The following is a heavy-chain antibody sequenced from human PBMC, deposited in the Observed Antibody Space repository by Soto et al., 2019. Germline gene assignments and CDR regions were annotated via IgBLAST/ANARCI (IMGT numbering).Heavy chain of an antibody. CDR1: GFTFSSYW. J-gene: IGHJ6*02. D-gene: IGHD2-2*01. CDR2: INSDGSST. CDR3: ARVGGYCSSTSCYDPPYYYYGMDV. V-gene: IGHV3-74*01. Sequence: PGGSLRLSCAASGFTFSSYWMHWVRQAPGKGLVWVSRINSDGSSTSYADSVKGRFTISRDNAKNTLYLQMNSLRAEDTAVYYCARVGGYCSSTSCYDPPYYYYGMDVWGQGTTVTVSS.